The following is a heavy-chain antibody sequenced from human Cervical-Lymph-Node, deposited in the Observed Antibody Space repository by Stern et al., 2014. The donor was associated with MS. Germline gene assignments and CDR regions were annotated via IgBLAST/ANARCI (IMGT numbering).Heavy chain of an antibody. CDR2: IKPDGTQK. CDR3: ARTRGSSFGVDVSFFDF. J-gene: IGHJ4*02. Sequence: EVQLLESGGGLVQPGGSLRLSCGASGFTVSSYWMSWVRQSPGKGLEWVATIKPDGTQKSYVDSVKGRFTISRDNAKNSLSLQMNSLRVDDTAVYYCARTRGSSFGVDVSFFDFWGQGTLVAVSS. D-gene: IGHD3-3*01. CDR1: GFTVSSYW. V-gene: IGHV3-7*03.